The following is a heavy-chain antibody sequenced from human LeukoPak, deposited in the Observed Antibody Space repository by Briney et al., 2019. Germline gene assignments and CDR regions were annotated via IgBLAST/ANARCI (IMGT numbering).Heavy chain of an antibody. V-gene: IGHV3-23*01. CDR1: GFTFSSYA. CDR2: ISGSGGST. Sequence: PGGSLRLSCAASGFTFSSYAMRWVRQAPGKGLEWVSAISGSGGSTHYADSVKGRFTISRDNSKNTLYLQMNSLRAEDTAVYYCAKSYGSGSYYSNYFDYWGQGTLVTVSS. CDR3: AKSYGSGSYYSNYFDY. D-gene: IGHD3-10*01. J-gene: IGHJ4*02.